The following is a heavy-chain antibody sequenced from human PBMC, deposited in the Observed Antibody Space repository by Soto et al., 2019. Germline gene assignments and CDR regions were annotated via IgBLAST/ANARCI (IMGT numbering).Heavy chain of an antibody. Sequence: TSETLSLTCTVSGGSISSYYWSWIWQPPGKGLEWIGYIYYSGSTNYNPSLKSRVTISVDTSKNQFSLKLSSVTAADTAVYYCARGGSDQPDYYFDYWGQGTLVTVSS. D-gene: IGHD3-3*01. CDR3: ARGGSDQPDYYFDY. J-gene: IGHJ4*02. CDR1: GGSISSYY. V-gene: IGHV4-59*01. CDR2: IYYSGST.